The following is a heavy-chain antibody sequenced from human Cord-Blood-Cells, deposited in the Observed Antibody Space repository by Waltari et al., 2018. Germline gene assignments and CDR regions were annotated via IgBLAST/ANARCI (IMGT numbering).Heavy chain of an antibody. CDR2: ISWNSGSI. V-gene: IGHV3-9*01. J-gene: IGHJ4*02. Sequence: EVQLVESGGGLVQPGRSLRLSCAASGFTFDDYAMHWVRQAPGKGLEWVSGISWNSGSIGYADSVKGRFTISRDNAKNSLYLQMNSLRAEDTALYYCAKADNSSSLYDYWGQGTLVTVSS. CDR1: GFTFDDYA. CDR3: AKADNSSSLYDY. D-gene: IGHD6-6*01.